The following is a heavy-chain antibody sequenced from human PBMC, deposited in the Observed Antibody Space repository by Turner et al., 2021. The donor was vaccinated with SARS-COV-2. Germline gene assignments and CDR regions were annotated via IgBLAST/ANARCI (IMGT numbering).Heavy chain of an antibody. D-gene: IGHD6-25*01. CDR1: GFTFSSYG. V-gene: IGHV3-30*18. CDR2: ISSDGSNK. J-gene: IGHJ6*03. Sequence: QVQLVECGGGVVQPGRSLSTSCAASGFTFSSYGMHWVRQAPGKGLEWMAVISSDGSNKYYADSVKGRFTISRDNSKNTLYLQMSSLRAEDTAVYYCAKCGYQYYHYYYMDVWGKGTTVTVSS. CDR3: AKCGYQYYHYYYMDV.